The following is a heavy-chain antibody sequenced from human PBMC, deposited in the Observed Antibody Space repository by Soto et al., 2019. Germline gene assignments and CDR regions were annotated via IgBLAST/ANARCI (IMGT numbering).Heavy chain of an antibody. D-gene: IGHD1-26*01. CDR1: GFTFSSYA. CDR2: ISYDGSNK. CDR3: ARDCEQLEEWELYYYFDY. Sequence: QVQLVESGGGVVQPGRSLRLSCAASGFTFSSYAMHWVRQAPGKGLEWVAVISYDGSNKYYADSVKGRFTISRDNSKNPLYLQMNSLRAEDTAVYYCARDCEQLEEWELYYYFDYWGQGTLVPVSS. J-gene: IGHJ4*02. V-gene: IGHV3-30-3*01.